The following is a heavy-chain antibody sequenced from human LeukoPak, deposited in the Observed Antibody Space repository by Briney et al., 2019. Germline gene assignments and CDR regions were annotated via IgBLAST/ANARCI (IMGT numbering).Heavy chain of an antibody. CDR2: IYYSGST. J-gene: IGHJ4*02. Sequence: PSETLSFTCTVSGGSISSSSYYWGWIRQPPGKGLEWIGSIYYSGSTYYNPSLKSRVTISVDTSKNQFSLKLSSVTAADTAVYYCARNFRSELWVPYYDYVWGSYRYRGYFDYWGQGTLVTVSS. D-gene: IGHD3-16*02. CDR1: GGSISSSSYY. CDR3: ARNFRSELWVPYYDYVWGSYRYRGYFDY. V-gene: IGHV4-39*07.